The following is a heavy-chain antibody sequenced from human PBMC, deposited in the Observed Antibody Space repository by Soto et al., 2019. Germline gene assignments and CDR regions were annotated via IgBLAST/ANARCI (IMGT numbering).Heavy chain of an antibody. D-gene: IGHD3-22*01. Sequence: GASVKVSCKASGGTFSSYAISWVRQAPGQGLEWMGGIIPIFGTANYAQKFQGRVTITADESTSTAYMELSSLRSEDTAVYYCARGRDSSGYYYVWFDPWGQGTLVTVSS. V-gene: IGHV1-69*13. CDR3: ARGRDSSGYYYVWFDP. J-gene: IGHJ5*02. CDR2: IIPIFGTA. CDR1: GGTFSSYA.